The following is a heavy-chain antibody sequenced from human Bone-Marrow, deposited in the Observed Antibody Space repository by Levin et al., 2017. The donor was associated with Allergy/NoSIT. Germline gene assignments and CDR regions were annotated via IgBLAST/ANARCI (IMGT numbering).Heavy chain of an antibody. D-gene: IGHD3-22*01. V-gene: IGHV3-23*01. CDR1: GFIFSNYA. CDR3: AGYDTSAYHSPFDY. Sequence: SCAASGFIFSNYAMNWVPQAPGKGLEWVSQISGSGGNTHYADSVKGRFTFSRDNSKNTLYLQMNSLRAEDTAVYYCAGYDTSAYHSPFDYWGQGTLVTVSS. CDR2: ISGSGGNT. J-gene: IGHJ4*02.